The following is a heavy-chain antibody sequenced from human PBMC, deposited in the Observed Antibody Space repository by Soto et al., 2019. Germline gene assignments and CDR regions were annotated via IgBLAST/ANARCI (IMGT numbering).Heavy chain of an antibody. CDR1: GGSISSYY. J-gene: IGHJ6*03. CDR2: IYYSGST. CDR3: ARANFSTYYDFWSGYSNYYYMGV. V-gene: IGHV4-59*01. Sequence: TSETLSLTCTVSGGSISSYYWSWIRQPPGKGLEWIGYIYYSGSTNYNPSLKSRVTISVDTSKNQFSLKLSSVTAADTAVYYCARANFSTYYDFWSGYSNYYYMGVWGKGTTVTVSS. D-gene: IGHD3-3*01.